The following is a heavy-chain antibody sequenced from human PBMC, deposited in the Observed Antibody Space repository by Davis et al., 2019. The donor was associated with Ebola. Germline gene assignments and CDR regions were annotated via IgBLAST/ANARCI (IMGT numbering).Heavy chain of an antibody. CDR1: GFTFSSYW. Sequence: GESLKISCAASGFTFSSYWMSWVRQAPGKGLEWVANIKQDGSEKYYVDSVKGRFTISRDNAKNSLYLQMNSLRAEDTAVYYCAREAVTNFDYWGQGTLVTVSS. CDR3: AREAVTNFDY. CDR2: IKQDGSEK. J-gene: IGHJ4*02. V-gene: IGHV3-7*01. D-gene: IGHD6-19*01.